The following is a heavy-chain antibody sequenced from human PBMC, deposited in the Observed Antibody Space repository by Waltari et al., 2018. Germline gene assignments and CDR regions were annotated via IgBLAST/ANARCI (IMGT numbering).Heavy chain of an antibody. CDR2: INPSGGST. V-gene: IGHV1-46*01. CDR3: ALDTGALWMDV. Sequence: QVPLWQSGAEVKKHGASVKISCKTSEYTFTSSYIHWVRQAPGQGLEWMGIINPSGGSTIYAQKFQGRVTMTRDTSTSTVYMELSSLRSEDTAVYYCALDTGALWMDVWGQGTTVTVSS. J-gene: IGHJ6*02. D-gene: IGHD2-21*01. CDR1: EYTFTSSY.